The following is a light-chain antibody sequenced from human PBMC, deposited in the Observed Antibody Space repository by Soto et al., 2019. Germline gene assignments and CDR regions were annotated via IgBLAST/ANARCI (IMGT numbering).Light chain of an antibody. CDR2: EVH. V-gene: IGLV2-14*01. CDR3: SAYTTTYTWV. CDR1: SSDVGGYNY. Sequence: QSVLTQPTSVSGSPGQSITISCSGTSSDVGGYNYVSWYQQHPGKAPKLMIFEVHNRPSGVSNRFSGSKSGNTASLTISGLQAEAEADYYCSAYTTTYTWVFGGGTQLTVL. J-gene: IGLJ3*02.